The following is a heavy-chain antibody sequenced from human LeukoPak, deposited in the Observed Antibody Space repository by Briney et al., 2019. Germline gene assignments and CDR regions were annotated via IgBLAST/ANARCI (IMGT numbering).Heavy chain of an antibody. CDR1: GFTFSIYA. CDR2: IRSKAYGGTT. Sequence: PGGSLRLSCAASGFTFSIYAMSWVRQAPGKGLEWVGFIRSKAYGGTTEYAASVKGRFTISRDDSKSIAYLQMNSLKTEDTAVYYCTRDSVKCSGGSCYASNWFDPWGQGTLVTVSS. D-gene: IGHD2-15*01. V-gene: IGHV3-49*04. J-gene: IGHJ5*02. CDR3: TRDSVKCSGGSCYASNWFDP.